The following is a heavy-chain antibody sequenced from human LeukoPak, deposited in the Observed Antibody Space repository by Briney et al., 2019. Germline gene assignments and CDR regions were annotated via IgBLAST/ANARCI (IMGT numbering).Heavy chain of an antibody. CDR2: INPKSGDL. D-gene: IGHD2-15*01. V-gene: IGHV1-2*02. CDR1: GYTFSDYY. CDR3: ARAAPAGYYYFMDV. Sequence: ASVKVSRKASGYTFSDYYIHWVRQAPGQGLEWMGWINPKSGDLNYAQKFQGGVTMTRDTSSKTVYVELSRLRSDDTAVYFCARAAPAGYYYFMDVWGKGTTVTVSS. J-gene: IGHJ6*03.